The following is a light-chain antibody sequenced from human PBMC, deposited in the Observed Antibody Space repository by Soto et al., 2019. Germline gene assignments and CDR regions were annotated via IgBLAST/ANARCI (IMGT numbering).Light chain of an antibody. Sequence: EIVLTQSPGTLSLSPGERATLSCRASQSVSSSYLAWYQQKPGQAPRLLIYGASSRAPAIPDRFSGSGYGTDFTLTISRLEPEEFAVYYCQQYGSSPYTVGQGTKLEIQ. V-gene: IGKV3-20*01. CDR3: QQYGSSPYT. CDR2: GAS. CDR1: QSVSSSY. J-gene: IGKJ2*01.